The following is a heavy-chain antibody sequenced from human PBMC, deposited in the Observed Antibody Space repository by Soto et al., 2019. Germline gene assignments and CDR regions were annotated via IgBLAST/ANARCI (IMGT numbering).Heavy chain of an antibody. J-gene: IGHJ6*02. Sequence: PSETLSLTCTVSGGSISSGDYYWSWIRQHPGKGLEWIGYIYYSGSTYYNPSLKSRVTISVDTSKNQFSLKLSSVTAADTAVYYCARHIPFHYDILTGPEKYGMDVWSQGTTVTVSS. CDR3: ARHIPFHYDILTGPEKYGMDV. V-gene: IGHV4-31*03. D-gene: IGHD3-9*01. CDR1: GGSISSGDYY. CDR2: IYYSGST.